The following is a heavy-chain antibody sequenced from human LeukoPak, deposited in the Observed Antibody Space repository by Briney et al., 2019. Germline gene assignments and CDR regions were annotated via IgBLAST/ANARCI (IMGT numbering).Heavy chain of an antibody. CDR2: INPNSGGA. CDR3: ARPTNNYGDAFDY. Sequence: GASVKVSCKASGYTFTGYFMHWVRPAPGQGLEWMGRINPNSGGANYAQKFQGRVTMTRDTSISTAYMELSRLRSDDTAVYYCARPTNNYGDAFDYWGQGTLVTASS. CDR1: GYTFTGYF. D-gene: IGHD4-17*01. V-gene: IGHV1-2*06. J-gene: IGHJ4*02.